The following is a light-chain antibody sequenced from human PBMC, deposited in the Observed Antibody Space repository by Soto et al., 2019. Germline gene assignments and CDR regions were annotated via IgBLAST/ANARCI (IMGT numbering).Light chain of an antibody. CDR3: GTWDSSLSAGV. J-gene: IGLJ2*01. V-gene: IGLV1-51*01. CDR1: RSNIGSNY. CDR2: DDN. Sequence: QSALTQPPSVSAAPGQKVTISCSGSRSNIGSNYVSWYQQLPGTAPKLLIYDDNKRPSGIPDRFSGSKSGTSATLGITGLQTGDEADYYCGTWDSSLSAGVFGGGTQLTVL.